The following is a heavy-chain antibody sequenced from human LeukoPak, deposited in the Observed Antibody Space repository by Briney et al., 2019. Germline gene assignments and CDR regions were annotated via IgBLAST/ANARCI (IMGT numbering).Heavy chain of an antibody. Sequence: GGSLRLSCAASGFTFSYYAMHWVRQAPGKGLEWVAFISSDGSDKYYADSMKGRFTISRDNSKNTLYLQMSSLRAEDTAVYYCAKVYYDFWSGYYDYWGQGTLVTVSS. CDR1: GFTFSYYA. CDR3: AKVYYDFWSGYYDY. J-gene: IGHJ4*02. D-gene: IGHD3-3*01. CDR2: ISSDGSDK. V-gene: IGHV3-30-3*01.